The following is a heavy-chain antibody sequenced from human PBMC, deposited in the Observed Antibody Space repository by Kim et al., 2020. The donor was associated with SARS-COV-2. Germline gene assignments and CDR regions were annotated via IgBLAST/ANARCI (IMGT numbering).Heavy chain of an antibody. D-gene: IGHD3-16*02. Sequence: YTSRRTNYNPSLQSRVTMSVDMSKNQFSPKLSSVTAADTAVYYCASALGHWGQGTLVTVSS. CDR2: YTSRRT. V-gene: IGHV4-4*07. CDR3: ASALGH. J-gene: IGHJ4*02.